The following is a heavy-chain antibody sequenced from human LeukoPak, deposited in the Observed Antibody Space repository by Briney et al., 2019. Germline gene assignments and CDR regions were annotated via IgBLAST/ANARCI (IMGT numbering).Heavy chain of an antibody. CDR3: ATGVVAATRFDY. Sequence: ASVKVSCKVSGYTLTELFMHWVRQAPGKGLEWMGGFDPEDGETTYAQKFQGRVTMTEDTSTDTAYMELSSLRSEDTAVYYCATGVVAATRFDYWGQGTLVTVSS. CDR1: GYTLTELF. J-gene: IGHJ4*02. D-gene: IGHD2-15*01. V-gene: IGHV1-24*01. CDR2: FDPEDGET.